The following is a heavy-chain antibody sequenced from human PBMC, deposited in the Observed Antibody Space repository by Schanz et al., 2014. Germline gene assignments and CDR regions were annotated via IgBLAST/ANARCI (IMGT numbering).Heavy chain of an antibody. D-gene: IGHD2-15*01. CDR2: IMGISRTI. V-gene: IGHV3-48*01. CDR3: ARDLHLEQLGYSRYFYSIDV. J-gene: IGHJ6*03. CDR1: GSTFISCS. Sequence: GQLVESGGGVVQPGRSLRLSSAASGSTFISCSMHWVLQAPGKGLERFSYIMGISRTIYYADSAKDRITISRDNANNSLFLQMSSLRTEDTAVYYYARDLHLEQLGYSRYFYSIDVWGQGTMVTVSS.